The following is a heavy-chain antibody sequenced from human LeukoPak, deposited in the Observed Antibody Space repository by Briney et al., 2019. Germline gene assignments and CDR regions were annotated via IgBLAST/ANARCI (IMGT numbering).Heavy chain of an antibody. V-gene: IGHV3-53*01. CDR2: IYSGGST. J-gene: IGHJ4*02. CDR3: SSGYYPYYFDY. CDR1: GFTVSSNY. D-gene: IGHD3-22*01. Sequence: GGSLRLSCAASGFTVSSNYMSWVRQAPGKGLEWVSVIYSGGSTYYADSVKGRFTISRDNSKNTLYLQMNSLRAEDTAVYYCSSGYYPYYFDYWGQGILVTVSS.